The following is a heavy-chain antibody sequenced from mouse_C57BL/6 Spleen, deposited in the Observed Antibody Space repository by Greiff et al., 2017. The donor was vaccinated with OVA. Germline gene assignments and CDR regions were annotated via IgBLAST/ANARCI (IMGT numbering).Heavy chain of an antibody. CDR2: ISSGGSYT. V-gene: IGHV5-6*01. Sequence: EVQRVESGGDLVKPGGSLKLSCAASGFTFSSYGMSWVRQTPDKRLEWVATISSGGSYTYYPDSVKGRFAISRDNAKNTLYLQMSSLKSEDTAMYYCARQGNYKAMDDWGQGTSVTVSS. CDR3: ARQGNYKAMDD. CDR1: GFTFSSYG. D-gene: IGHD2-1*01. J-gene: IGHJ4*01.